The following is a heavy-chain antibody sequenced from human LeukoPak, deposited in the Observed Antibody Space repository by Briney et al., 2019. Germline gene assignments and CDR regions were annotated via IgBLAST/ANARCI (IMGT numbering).Heavy chain of an antibody. Sequence: TGWSLRLSCAASGFTFSSYSMNWVGQAPGRGPEWVANVNRDGSETYYLDSVKGRFTISKDNAKNSLYLQMNSLRAEDTALYHCARNNGMDVWGQGTTVIVSS. V-gene: IGHV3-7*03. CDR1: GFTFSSYS. CDR2: VNRDGSET. CDR3: ARNNGMDV. J-gene: IGHJ6*02.